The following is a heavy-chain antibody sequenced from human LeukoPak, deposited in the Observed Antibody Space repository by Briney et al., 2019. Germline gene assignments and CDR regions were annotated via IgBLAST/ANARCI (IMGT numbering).Heavy chain of an antibody. J-gene: IGHJ4*02. Sequence: GRSLRLSCAASGFTFSSYGMHWVRPAPGKGLEWVAVISYDGSNKYYADSVKGRFTISRDNSKNTLYLQMNSLRAEDTAVYYCAKEGDYYDSSGYSDLDCWGQGTLVTVSS. CDR3: AKEGDYYDSSGYSDLDC. CDR1: GFTFSSYG. D-gene: IGHD3-22*01. V-gene: IGHV3-30*18. CDR2: ISYDGSNK.